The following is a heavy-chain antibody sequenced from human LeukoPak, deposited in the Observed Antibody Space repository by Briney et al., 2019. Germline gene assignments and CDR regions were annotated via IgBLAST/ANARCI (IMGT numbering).Heavy chain of an antibody. CDR3: ARDYIKSSWYLLRWYFDL. CDR2: IYHSGST. J-gene: IGHJ2*01. CDR1: GGSISTYY. Sequence: SETLSLTCTVSGGSISTYYWGWIRQPPGKGLEWIGTIYHSGSTYYNPSLKSRVTISVDTSRNQFSLKLSSVTAADTAVYYCARDYIKSSWYLLRWYFDLWGRGTLVTVSS. V-gene: IGHV4-39*07. D-gene: IGHD6-13*01.